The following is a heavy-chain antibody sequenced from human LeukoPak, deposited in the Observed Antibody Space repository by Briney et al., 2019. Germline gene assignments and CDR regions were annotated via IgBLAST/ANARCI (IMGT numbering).Heavy chain of an antibody. Sequence: PGGSLRLSCAASGFTFSSYAMSWVRQAPGKGLEWVSSISVSGGSTYYADSVKGRFTISRDNSKNTLYVQMNSLRAEDTAVYYCAKYDSSSWHRYFDYWGLGTLVTVPS. CDR3: AKYDSSSWHRYFDY. D-gene: IGHD6-13*01. CDR2: ISVSGGST. V-gene: IGHV3-23*01. J-gene: IGHJ4*02. CDR1: GFTFSSYA.